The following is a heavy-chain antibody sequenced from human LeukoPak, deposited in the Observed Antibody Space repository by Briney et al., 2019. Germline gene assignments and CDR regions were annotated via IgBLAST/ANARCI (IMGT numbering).Heavy chain of an antibody. CDR3: ANGKWPLYYFDY. V-gene: IGHV4-34*01. D-gene: IGHD5-12*01. J-gene: IGHJ4*02. CDR1: GGSFNTYY. CDR2: INHSGST. Sequence: SETLSLTCAVYGGSFNTYYWSWIRQPPGKGLEWIGEINHSGSTNYNPSLKSRVTISVDTSKNQFSLKLSSVTAADTAVYYCANGKWPLYYFDYWGQGTLVTVSS.